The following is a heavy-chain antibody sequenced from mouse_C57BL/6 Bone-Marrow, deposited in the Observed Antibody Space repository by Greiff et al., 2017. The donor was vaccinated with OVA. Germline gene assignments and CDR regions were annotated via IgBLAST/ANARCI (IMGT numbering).Heavy chain of an antibody. V-gene: IGHV1-82*01. J-gene: IGHJ2*01. D-gene: IGHD1-1*01. CDR1: GYAFSSSW. CDR3: ARAPLAGGAYYFDY. CDR2: IYPGDGDT. Sequence: QVQLQQSGPELVKPGASVKISCKASGYAFSSSWMNWVKQRPGKGLEWIGRIYPGDGDTNYNGKFKGKATLTADKSSSTAYMQLSSLTSEDSAVYCCARAPLAGGAYYFDYWGQGTTLTVSS.